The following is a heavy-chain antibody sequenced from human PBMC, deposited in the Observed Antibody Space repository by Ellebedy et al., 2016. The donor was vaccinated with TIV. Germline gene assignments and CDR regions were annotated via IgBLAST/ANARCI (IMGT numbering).Heavy chain of an antibody. Sequence: GESLKISCAASGFTFSDHDMDWVRQAPGKGLEWVGRCRNRLKSHSPDYGASVKGRFAISRDDSKNSLYLQMNSLKTDDTAVYYCVRWDRGNPGSWGQGTRVTVS. CDR1: GFTFSDHD. CDR3: VRWDRGNPGS. D-gene: IGHD1-14*01. V-gene: IGHV3-72*01. J-gene: IGHJ4*02. CDR2: CRNRLKSHSP.